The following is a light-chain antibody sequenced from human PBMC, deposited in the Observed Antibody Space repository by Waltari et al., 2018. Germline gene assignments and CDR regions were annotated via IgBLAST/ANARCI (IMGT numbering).Light chain of an antibody. CDR1: ARDIGGFHF. J-gene: IGLJ2*01. V-gene: IGLV2-8*01. Sequence: QSALTQPPSASGSPGQSVTFSCTVTARDIGGFHFVSWYQQHPDKAPRLIIYDVIKRPSAVLDRFSGSKSGNTASLTVSGRQAEDEADYFGCSFSGANNLLFGGGTRLTV. CDR2: DVI. CDR3: CSFSGANNLL.